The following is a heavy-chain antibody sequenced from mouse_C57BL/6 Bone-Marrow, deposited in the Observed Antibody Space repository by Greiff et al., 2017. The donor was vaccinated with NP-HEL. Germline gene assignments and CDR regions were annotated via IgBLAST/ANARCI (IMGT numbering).Heavy chain of an antibody. Sequence: VQLQQPGAELVKPGASVKVSCKASGYTFTRYSMHWVKQRPGQGLEWIGWFHPSGSGTNYNQKFKGKATLTVDKSSSTAYMQLSSLTSEDSTVYYCWTVLPHFDVWGTGTTVTVSS. CDR2: FHPSGSGT. CDR1: GYTFTRYS. D-gene: IGHD1-1*01. J-gene: IGHJ1*03. CDR3: WTVLPHFDV. V-gene: IGHV1-74*01.